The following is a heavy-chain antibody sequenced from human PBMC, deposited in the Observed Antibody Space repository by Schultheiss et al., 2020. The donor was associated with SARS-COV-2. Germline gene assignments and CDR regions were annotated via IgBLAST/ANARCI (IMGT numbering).Heavy chain of an antibody. CDR1: GFTFSNAW. CDR2: IKSKTDGGTT. Sequence: GGSLRLSCAASGFTFSNAWMSWVRQAPGKGLEWVGRIKSKTDGGTTDYAAPVKGRFTISRDDSKNTLYLQMNSLRAEDTAVYYCARSTTVVPFDYWGQGTLVTVSS. CDR3: ARSTTVVPFDY. D-gene: IGHD4-23*01. V-gene: IGHV3-15*01. J-gene: IGHJ4*02.